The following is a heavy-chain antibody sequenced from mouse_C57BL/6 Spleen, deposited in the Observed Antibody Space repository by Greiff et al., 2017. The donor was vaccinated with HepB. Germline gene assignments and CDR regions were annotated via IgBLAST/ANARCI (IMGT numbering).Heavy chain of an antibody. CDR1: GYTFTDYY. J-gene: IGHJ3*01. CDR3: ARLAPDGYLAY. Sequence: VQLQQSGPELVKPGASVKISCKASGYTFTDYYMNWVKQSHGKSLEWIGDINPNNGGTSYNQKFKGKATLTVDKSSSTAYMELRSLTSEDSAVYYCARLAPDGYLAYWGQGTLVTVSA. V-gene: IGHV1-26*01. CDR2: INPNNGGT. D-gene: IGHD2-3*01.